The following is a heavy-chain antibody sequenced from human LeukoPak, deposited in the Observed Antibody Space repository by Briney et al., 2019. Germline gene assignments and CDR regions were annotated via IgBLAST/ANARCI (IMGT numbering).Heavy chain of an antibody. D-gene: IGHD1-26*01. V-gene: IGHV1-3*01. J-gene: IGHJ4*02. CDR2: INAGNGNT. CDR1: GYTFTSYA. Sequence: VASVKVSCTASGYTFTSYAMHWVRQAPGQRLEWMGWINAGNGNTKYSQKFQGRVTITRDTSASTAYMELSSLRSEDTAVYYCARDESVVWELRLDYWGQGTLVTVSS. CDR3: ARDESVVWELRLDY.